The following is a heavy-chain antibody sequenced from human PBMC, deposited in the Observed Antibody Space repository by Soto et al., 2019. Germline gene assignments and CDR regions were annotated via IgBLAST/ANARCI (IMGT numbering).Heavy chain of an antibody. Sequence: QVQLVQSGAEVKKPGASVRVSCEVSGYSVTELSMHWVRQAPGKGLEWMGGFDPEEHETIYAEKFQGRVTMTEDTSTHTAYMEVSGLRSEATAVYYCACPIDGYYYGLDVWGQGTTVTVSS. J-gene: IGHJ6*02. CDR2: FDPEEHET. CDR3: ACPIDGYYYGLDV. V-gene: IGHV1-24*01. CDR1: GYSVTELS.